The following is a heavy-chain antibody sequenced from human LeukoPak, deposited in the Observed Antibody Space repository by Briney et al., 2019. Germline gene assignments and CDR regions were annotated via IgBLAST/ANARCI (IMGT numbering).Heavy chain of an antibody. CDR2: VRSKSNGYAT. CDR3: TRINPTTGSYHDAFDI. Sequence: GGSLRLSCVASGFTFSGSPMHWVRQASGKGLEWVGRVRSKSNGYATAYAASVKGRFTISRDDSKNTAYLQMNSLKTEDTASYYCTRINPTTGSYHDAFDIWGQGTMVTVSS. CDR1: GFTFSGSP. V-gene: IGHV3-73*01. D-gene: IGHD3-16*02. J-gene: IGHJ3*02.